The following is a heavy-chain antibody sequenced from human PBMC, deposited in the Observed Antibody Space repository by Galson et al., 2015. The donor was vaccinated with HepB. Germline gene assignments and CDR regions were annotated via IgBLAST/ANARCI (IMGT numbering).Heavy chain of an antibody. D-gene: IGHD5-18*01. CDR2: IKQDGSEK. Sequence: SLRLSCAASGFTFSSYWMSWVRQAPGKGLEWVANIKQDGSEKYYVDSVKGRFTISRDNAKNSMYLQMNSLRAEDTAVYYCARTLCGYSYGYSFYFDYWGQGTLVTFSS. V-gene: IGHV3-7*03. J-gene: IGHJ4*02. CDR1: GFTFSSYW. CDR3: ARTLCGYSYGYSFYFDY.